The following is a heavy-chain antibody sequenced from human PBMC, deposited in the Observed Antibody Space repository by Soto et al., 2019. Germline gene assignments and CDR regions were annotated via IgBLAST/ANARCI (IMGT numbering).Heavy chain of an antibody. J-gene: IGHJ4*02. CDR2: IKQDESEK. CDR3: ASDRFRGTYYLRGVTYFFEE. CDR1: GLTFTDYW. Sequence: GGSLRLSCVTYGLTFTDYWMSWVRQAPGKGLEWVANIKQDESEKNYLDSVKGRFTISRDNAKNSLDLQMNSLRAEDTAVYYCASDRFRGTYYLRGVTYFFEEWGQGAPVTVSS. V-gene: IGHV3-7*03. D-gene: IGHD1-26*01.